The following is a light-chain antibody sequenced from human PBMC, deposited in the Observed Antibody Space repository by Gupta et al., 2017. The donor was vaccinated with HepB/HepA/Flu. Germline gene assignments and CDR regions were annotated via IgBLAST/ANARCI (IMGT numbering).Light chain of an antibody. J-gene: IGLJ1*01. CDR2: YDS. V-gene: IGLV3-21*01. CDR1: NLGRKS. Sequence: YVLTQPPPVSVAPSQTARITCVRANLGRKSVQWYQQKPGQAPILLIYYDSDRAPGFPRRFSASSSGDTATLSIMRVEAGDEADYFCQVGGSTTEHLYVFGTGTKVTVL. CDR3: QVGGSTTEHLYV.